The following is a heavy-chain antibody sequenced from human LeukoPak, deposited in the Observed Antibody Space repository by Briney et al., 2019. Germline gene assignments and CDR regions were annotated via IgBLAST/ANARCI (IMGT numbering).Heavy chain of an antibody. V-gene: IGHV3-23*01. CDR2: IGSSGAST. Sequence: PGGSLRLSCADSGFTFSSYAMSWGRQAPGKGLEWVSTIGSSGASTYYADSVKGRFTISRDNSKNTLYLQMNSLRAEDTALYYCATDLGTAIVTRGYWGQGTLVTVSS. CDR1: GFTFSSYA. J-gene: IGHJ4*02. D-gene: IGHD5-18*01. CDR3: ATDLGTAIVTRGY.